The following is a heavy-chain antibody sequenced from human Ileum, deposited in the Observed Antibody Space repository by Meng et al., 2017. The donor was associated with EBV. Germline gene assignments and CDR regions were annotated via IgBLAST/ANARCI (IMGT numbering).Heavy chain of an antibody. V-gene: IGHV1-69*13. J-gene: IGHJ4*02. D-gene: IGHD1-14*01. CDR1: GGSFSTHS. CDR3: ARGRRNEPLFDY. Sequence: QVQWVQSGAEVKKPGSSVKVPCKTSGGSFSTHSFSWGRQAPRQGLEWTGGLIAVFDKTKAAPRFQDRVTFTADESTSTAYMELSSLTFDDTAVYFCARGRRNEPLFDYWGQGTLVTVSS. CDR2: LIAVFDKT.